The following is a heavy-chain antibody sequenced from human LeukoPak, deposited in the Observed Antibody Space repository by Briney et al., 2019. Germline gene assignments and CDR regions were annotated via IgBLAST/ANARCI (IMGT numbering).Heavy chain of an antibody. Sequence: GASVKVSCKASGYTFTNYGISWVRQAPGQGPEWMGWISTYNGNTNYAQKLQDRVTMTTDTSTSTAYMELRSLRSDDTAVYYCARGRGNIMITFGGVIDPYFDYWGQGTLVTVSS. CDR2: ISTYNGNT. CDR1: GYTFTNYG. V-gene: IGHV1-18*01. CDR3: ARGRGNIMITFGGVIDPYFDY. J-gene: IGHJ4*02. D-gene: IGHD3-16*02.